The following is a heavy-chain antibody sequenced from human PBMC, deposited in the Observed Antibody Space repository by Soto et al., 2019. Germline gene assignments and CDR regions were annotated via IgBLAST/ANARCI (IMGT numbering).Heavy chain of an antibody. J-gene: IGHJ4*02. Sequence: QVQLVQSGAEVKKPGASVKVSCKVSGYTFTGNYMHWMRQAPGQGPEWMGWINPRNGDTDNAPKFQGRVTITRDTSISTAYMDLSRLTSDDTAIYFCVRGGGVNVVTPTRIVFDYWGQGTLLTVSS. D-gene: IGHD2-21*02. CDR2: INPRNGDT. CDR3: VRGGGVNVVTPTRIVFDY. V-gene: IGHV1-2*02. CDR1: GYTFTGNY.